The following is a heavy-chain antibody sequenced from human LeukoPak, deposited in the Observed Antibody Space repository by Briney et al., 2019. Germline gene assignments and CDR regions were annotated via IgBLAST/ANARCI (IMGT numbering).Heavy chain of an antibody. CDR1: GFIFSNYA. CDR2: ISASGGNT. D-gene: IGHD3-22*01. CDR3: AKDMSSYDSSGYYWATFDY. J-gene: IGHJ4*02. V-gene: IGHV3-23*01. Sequence: GGSLRLSCAASGFIFSNYAVSWVRQAPGKGPEWVSSISASGGNTDYADSVKGRFTISRDNSKNTLYLQMNSLGAEDTAVYYCAKDMSSYDSSGYYWATFDYWGQGTLVTVSS.